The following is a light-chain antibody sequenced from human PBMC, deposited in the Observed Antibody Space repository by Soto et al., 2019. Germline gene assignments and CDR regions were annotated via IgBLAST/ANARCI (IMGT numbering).Light chain of an antibody. CDR2: DAS. J-gene: IGKJ5*01. CDR1: QTVRNNY. Sequence: EFVLTPSPGTLSLSPGERATLSCRASQTVRNNYLAWYQQKPGQAPRLLIYDASSRATGIPDRFSGGGSGTDFTLTISRLEPEDFAVYYCQQRSSWPPTFGQGTRLEIK. CDR3: QQRSSWPPT. V-gene: IGKV3D-20*02.